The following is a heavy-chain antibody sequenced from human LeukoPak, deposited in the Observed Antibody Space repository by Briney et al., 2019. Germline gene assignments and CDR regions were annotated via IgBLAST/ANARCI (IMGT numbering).Heavy chain of an antibody. J-gene: IGHJ4*02. CDR1: GGTFSSYA. Sequence: SVKVSCKASGGTFSSYAISWVRQAPGQGLEWMGGIIPIFGTANYAQKFQGRVTITTDESTSTAYMELSSLRSDDTAVYYCARADRGWYFSYWGQGTLVTVSS. CDR3: ARADRGWYFSY. CDR2: IIPIFGTA. D-gene: IGHD6-19*01. V-gene: IGHV1-69*05.